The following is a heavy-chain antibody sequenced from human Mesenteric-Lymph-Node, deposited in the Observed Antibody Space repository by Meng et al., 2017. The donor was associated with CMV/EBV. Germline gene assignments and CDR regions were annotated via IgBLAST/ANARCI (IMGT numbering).Heavy chain of an antibody. CDR1: GYTFTGHY. Sequence: ASVKVSCKASGYTFTGHYMHWVRQAPGQGHEWMGWINTNTGGTNYARKFQGRVTMTRDTSISTAYMELSRLRSDDTAVYYCARANIVVVPATPGYYGMDVWGQGTTVTVSS. J-gene: IGHJ6*02. CDR2: INTNTGGT. CDR3: ARANIVVVPATPGYYGMDV. D-gene: IGHD2-2*01. V-gene: IGHV1-2*02.